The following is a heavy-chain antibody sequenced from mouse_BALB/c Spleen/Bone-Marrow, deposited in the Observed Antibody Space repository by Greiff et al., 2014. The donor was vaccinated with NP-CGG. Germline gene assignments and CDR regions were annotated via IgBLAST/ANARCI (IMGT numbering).Heavy chain of an antibody. J-gene: IGHJ4*01. CDR2: ISSGSSTI. CDR3: AAITTVVARYAMDY. D-gene: IGHD1-1*01. V-gene: IGHV5-17*02. CDR1: GFTFSSFG. Sequence: EVQLVEPGGGLVQPGGSRKLSCAASGFTFSSFGMHWVRQAPEKGLEWVAYISSGSSTIYYADTVKGRFTISRDNPKNTLFLQMTSLRSEDTAMYYCAAITTVVARYAMDYWGQGTSVTVSS.